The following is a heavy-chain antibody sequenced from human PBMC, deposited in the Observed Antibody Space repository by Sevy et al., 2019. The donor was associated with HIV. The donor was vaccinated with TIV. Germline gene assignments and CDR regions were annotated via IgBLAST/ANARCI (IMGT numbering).Heavy chain of an antibody. D-gene: IGHD2-8*01. J-gene: IGHJ4*02. CDR1: GFTFSSYS. V-gene: IGHV3-21*01. CDR3: ASFGSIVLMGKHYFDH. Sequence: GGSLRLSCAASGFTFSSYSMNWVRQAPGKGLEWVSSISSTSSDIYYADSVKGRFTISRDNAKNSLYLQMNSLRAEDTAVYYCASFGSIVLMGKHYFDHWGQGTLVTVSS. CDR2: ISSTSSDI.